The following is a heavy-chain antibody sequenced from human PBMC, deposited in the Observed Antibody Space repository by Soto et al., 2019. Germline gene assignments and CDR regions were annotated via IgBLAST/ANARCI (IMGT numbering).Heavy chain of an antibody. CDR1: GFTFSSYG. D-gene: IGHD3-16*01. J-gene: IGHJ6*02. CDR3: ARDIMGAQYYYGMDV. CDR2: IWYDGSNK. Sequence: QVQLVESGGGVVQPGRSLRLSCAASGFTFSSYGMHWVRQAPGKGLEWVAVIWYDGSNKYYADSVKGRFTISRDNSKNTLYLQMNSLRAEDTAVYYCARDIMGAQYYYGMDVWGQGTTVTVSS. V-gene: IGHV3-33*01.